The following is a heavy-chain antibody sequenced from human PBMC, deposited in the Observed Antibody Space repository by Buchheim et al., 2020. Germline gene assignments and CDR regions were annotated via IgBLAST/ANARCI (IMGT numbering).Heavy chain of an antibody. D-gene: IGHD3-10*01. V-gene: IGHV4-31*03. CDR2: IYYSGST. CDR1: GVSISSGRDY. Sequence: QLQLHESGPGLVKPSETLSLTCTVSGVSISSGRDYWGWIRQHPGKGLEWIGYIYYSGSTYYNPSLKSRVTISVDTSKNQFSLKLSSVTAADTAVYYCARLVRGGWFDPWGQGTL. J-gene: IGHJ5*02. CDR3: ARLVRGGWFDP.